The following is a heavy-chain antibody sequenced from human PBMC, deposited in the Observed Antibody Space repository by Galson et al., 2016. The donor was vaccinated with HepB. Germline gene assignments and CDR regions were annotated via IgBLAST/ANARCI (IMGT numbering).Heavy chain of an antibody. D-gene: IGHD6-13*01. CDR3: TRDLLPTIAAHAGGV. Sequence: SVKVSCKASGYTFSSYGMHWVRQAPGHRLEWMGRINGGNGHTRYSQKFQGRVTITRDTSATTVYMELSSLRSEDTGVYYCTRDLLPTIAAHAGGVWGQGTTVTVSS. J-gene: IGHJ6*02. CDR2: INGGNGHT. CDR1: GYTFSSYG. V-gene: IGHV1-3*01.